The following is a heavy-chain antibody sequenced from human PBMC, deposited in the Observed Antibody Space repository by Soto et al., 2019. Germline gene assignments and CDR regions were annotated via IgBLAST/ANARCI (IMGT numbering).Heavy chain of an antibody. Sequence: QVQLVQSGAEVKKPGSSVTVSCKASGGTFSSYAISWVRQAPGQGLEWMGGIIPIFGTANYAQKFQGRVTITADESTSTASKELSSLRSEYTAVYYCAAYYYDSSGSTDYWGQGTLVTVSS. CDR3: AAYYYDSSGSTDY. V-gene: IGHV1-69*01. J-gene: IGHJ4*02. CDR1: GGTFSSYA. D-gene: IGHD3-22*01. CDR2: IIPIFGTA.